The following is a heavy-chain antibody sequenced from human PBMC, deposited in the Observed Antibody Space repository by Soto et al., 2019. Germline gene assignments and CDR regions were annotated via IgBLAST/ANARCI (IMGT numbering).Heavy chain of an antibody. CDR2: ISGGGDAT. V-gene: IGHV3-23*01. CDR1: RFAFSSYA. Sequence: PGGSLRLSCTASRFAFSSYAMSWVRQAPGKGLEWVSAISGGGDATFYADSLRGRFTISRDNSMNTLYLQMNSLRIEDTGFYYCARLYHPGKSWHYFEYWGQGTLVTVSS. D-gene: IGHD3-10*01. CDR3: ARLYHPGKSWHYFEY. J-gene: IGHJ4*02.